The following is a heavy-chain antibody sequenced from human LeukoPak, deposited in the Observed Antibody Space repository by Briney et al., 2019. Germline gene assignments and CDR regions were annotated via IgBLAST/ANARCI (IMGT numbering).Heavy chain of an antibody. CDR1: GFTFSSYA. J-gene: IGHJ3*02. V-gene: IGHV3-30*04. D-gene: IGHD3-22*01. CDR3: ARDGYYYDSDAFDI. CDR2: ISYDGRNK. Sequence: GGSLRLSCAASGFTFSSYAMHWVRQAPGKGLEWVAVISYDGRNKYYADSVKGRFTISKDNSKNTLYLQMNSLRAEDTAVYYCARDGYYYDSDAFDIWGQGTMVTVSS.